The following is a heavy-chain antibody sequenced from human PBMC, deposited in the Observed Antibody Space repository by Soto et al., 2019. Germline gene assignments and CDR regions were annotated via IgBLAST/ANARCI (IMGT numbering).Heavy chain of an antibody. CDR3: AKGVDTAMVSYPYHGMEV. J-gene: IGHJ6*02. D-gene: IGHD5-18*01. CDR2: ISGSGGST. V-gene: IGHV3-23*01. Sequence: PGGSLRLSCAASGFTFSSYAMSWVRQAPGKGLEWVSAISGSGGSTYYADSVKGRFTISRDNSKNTLYLQMNSLRAEDTAVYYCAKGVDTAMVSYPYHGMEVWGQGTTVTVSS. CDR1: GFTFSSYA.